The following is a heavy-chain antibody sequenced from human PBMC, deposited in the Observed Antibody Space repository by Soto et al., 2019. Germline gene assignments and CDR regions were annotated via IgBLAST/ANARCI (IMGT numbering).Heavy chain of an antibody. V-gene: IGHV1-58*02. Sequence: QMQLVQSGPEVKKPGTSVKVSCKASGFTFTKSAMQWVRQARGQRLEWIGWIVVGSGSTNYAQKFQQRVTIPRDMSTSTAYMELSSLSSEDTAVYYCAAGRVEGGKYYYDSGNYYGKWIFDCGGQGTLVTVSS. CDR3: AAGRVEGGKYYYDSGNYYGKWIFDC. J-gene: IGHJ4*02. CDR1: GFTFTKSA. D-gene: IGHD3-10*01. CDR2: IVVGSGST.